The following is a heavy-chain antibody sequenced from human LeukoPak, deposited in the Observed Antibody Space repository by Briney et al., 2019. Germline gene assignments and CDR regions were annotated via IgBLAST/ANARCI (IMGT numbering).Heavy chain of an antibody. Sequence: ASVKVSCKASGYTFTGYYMHWVRQAPGQGLEWMGWINSNSGGTNYAQKFQGRVTMTRDTSISTAYMELSRLRSDDTAVYYCARALYSSSSRAGYWGQGTLVTVSS. CDR1: GYTFTGYY. J-gene: IGHJ4*02. D-gene: IGHD6-6*01. V-gene: IGHV1-2*02. CDR2: INSNSGGT. CDR3: ARALYSSSSRAGY.